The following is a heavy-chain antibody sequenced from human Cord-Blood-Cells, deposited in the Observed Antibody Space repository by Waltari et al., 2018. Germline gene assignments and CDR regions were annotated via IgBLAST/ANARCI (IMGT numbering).Heavy chain of an antibody. CDR1: GFTVSSNY. V-gene: IGHV3-53*01. Sequence: EVQLVDSGGGLIQPGGSLRLACAASGFTVSSNYMSLVRQGPGKGLEWVSVIYSGGSTYYADSVKGRFTISRDNSKNTLYLQMNSLRAEDTAVYYCARDLMVRGDYYGMDVWGQGTTVTVSS. D-gene: IGHD3-10*01. CDR2: IYSGGST. J-gene: IGHJ6*02. CDR3: ARDLMVRGDYYGMDV.